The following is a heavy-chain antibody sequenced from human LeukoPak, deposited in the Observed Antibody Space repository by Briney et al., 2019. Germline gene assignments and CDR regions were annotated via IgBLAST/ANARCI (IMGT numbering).Heavy chain of an antibody. Sequence: SETLSLTCTVSGDSISSYYWSWIRQPPGKGLEWIGYIYYSGSTTYNPSLKSRVTISVDTSKSQFSLKLTSVTAADTAVYYCARQGSGGRAFDIWGQGTMVTVSS. J-gene: IGHJ3*02. CDR2: IYYSGST. V-gene: IGHV4-59*08. CDR1: GDSISSYY. D-gene: IGHD1-26*01. CDR3: ARQGSGGRAFDI.